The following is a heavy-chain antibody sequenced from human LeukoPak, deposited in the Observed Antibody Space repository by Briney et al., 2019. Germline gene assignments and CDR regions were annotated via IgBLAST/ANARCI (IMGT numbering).Heavy chain of an antibody. J-gene: IGHJ4*02. V-gene: IGHV3-33*01. CDR1: GFTFSSYG. Sequence: SGRSLRLSCAASGFTFSSYGMHWVRQAPGKGLEWVAVMWYDGSNKYYADPVRGRFTISRDNSKNTLYLQMHSLRAEDTAVYYCARDEVTTPRDWGQGTLVTVSS. CDR2: MWYDGSNK. D-gene: IGHD4-17*01. CDR3: ARDEVTTPRD.